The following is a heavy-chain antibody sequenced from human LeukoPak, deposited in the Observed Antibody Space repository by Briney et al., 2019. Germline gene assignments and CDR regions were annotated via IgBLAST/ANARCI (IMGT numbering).Heavy chain of an antibody. Sequence: ASVKVSCKASGYTFTSYYMHWVRQAPGQGLEWMGIINPSGGSTGYAQKFQGRVTMTRDTSTSTVYMELSSLRSEDTAVYYCARDPGSGSYLAYFDYWGQGTLVTVSS. D-gene: IGHD3-10*01. CDR3: ARDPGSGSYLAYFDY. J-gene: IGHJ4*02. CDR2: INPSGGST. V-gene: IGHV1-46*01. CDR1: GYTFTSYY.